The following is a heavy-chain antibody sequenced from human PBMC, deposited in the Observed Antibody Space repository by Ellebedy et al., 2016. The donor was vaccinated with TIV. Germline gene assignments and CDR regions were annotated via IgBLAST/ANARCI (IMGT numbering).Heavy chain of an antibody. D-gene: IGHD4-17*01. V-gene: IGHV2-70*01. CDR3: ARMPYGDFGGYFDY. CDR2: IRWDDDK. CDR1: GFSFSTSGMC. Sequence: SGPTLVKPTQTLTLTCTFSGFSFSTSGMCVTWIRQPPGKALEWLALIRWDDDKYYSTSLKTRLTISKDTSTNQVVLTMTNMDPVDTATYYCARMPYGDFGGYFDYWGQGTLVTVSS. J-gene: IGHJ4*02.